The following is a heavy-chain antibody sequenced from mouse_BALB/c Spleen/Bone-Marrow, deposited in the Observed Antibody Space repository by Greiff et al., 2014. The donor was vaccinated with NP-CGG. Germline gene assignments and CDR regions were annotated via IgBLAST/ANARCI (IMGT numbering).Heavy chain of an antibody. CDR1: GYTFTDYN. V-gene: IGHV1S29*02. Sequence: EVQLVESGPELVKPGASVKISCKASGYTFTDYNMHWVKQSHGKSLEWIGYIYPYNGGTVYKQKFKSKATLTVDNSSSTANMELRSLTSEDSAVYYCARGAAHGYYLGLAYWGQGTLVTVSA. CDR2: IYPYNGGT. CDR3: ARGAAHGYYLGLAY. J-gene: IGHJ3*01. D-gene: IGHD2-3*01.